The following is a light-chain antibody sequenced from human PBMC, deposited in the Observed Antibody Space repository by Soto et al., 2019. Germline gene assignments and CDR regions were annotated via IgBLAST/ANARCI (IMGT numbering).Light chain of an antibody. Sequence: DIQVTHSPPSLSASVGDRVTITCQSSDDIINSLNWYQQKPGKAPKLLIHDASILQTGVPSRFSGSGSGTDFTFTITSLQPEDIATYYCQQYDILPITFGGGTKV. CDR3: QQYDILPIT. CDR1: DDIINS. J-gene: IGKJ4*01. V-gene: IGKV1-33*01. CDR2: DAS.